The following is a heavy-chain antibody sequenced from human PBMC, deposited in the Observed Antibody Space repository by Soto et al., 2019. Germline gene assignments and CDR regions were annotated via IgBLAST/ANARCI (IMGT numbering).Heavy chain of an antibody. D-gene: IGHD1-7*01. V-gene: IGHV4-59*02. Sequence: QVQLQQSGPGLVRPSETLSLSCSVSGASVSSYYWSWVRQPPGKGLEWIGYIYYIGAYYNPSLKSRVTISVDTSKNQSSLKLTSVTAADTAVYYCARTPETRDWLDPWGQGTLVTVSS. CDR3: ARTPETRDWLDP. J-gene: IGHJ5*02. CDR1: GASVSSYY. CDR2: IYYIGA.